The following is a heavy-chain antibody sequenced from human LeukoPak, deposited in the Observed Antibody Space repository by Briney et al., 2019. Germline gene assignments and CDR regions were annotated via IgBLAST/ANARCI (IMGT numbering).Heavy chain of an antibody. CDR2: IYSGGST. J-gene: IGHJ4*02. Sequence: GGPLRLSCAASGFTVSSNYMSWVRQAPGKGLEWVSVIYSGGSTYYADSVKGRFTISRDNSKNTLYLQMNSLRAEDTAVYYCASPNYDILTGYANWGQGTLVTVSS. D-gene: IGHD3-9*01. CDR3: ASPNYDILTGYAN. V-gene: IGHV3-66*01. CDR1: GFTVSSNY.